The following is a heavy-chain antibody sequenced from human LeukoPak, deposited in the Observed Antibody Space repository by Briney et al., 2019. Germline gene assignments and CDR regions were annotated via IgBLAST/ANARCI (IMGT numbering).Heavy chain of an antibody. D-gene: IGHD3-3*01. CDR1: GFTFSSYS. J-gene: IGHJ4*02. V-gene: IGHV3-21*01. CDR2: ISSSSSYI. CDR3: ARNFYDFWSGYTTFDY. Sequence: GGSLRLSCAASGFTFSSYSMNWVRQAPGKGLEWVSSISSSSSYIYYADSVKGRFTISRDNAKNSLCLQMNSLRAEDTAVYYCARNFYDFWSGYTTFDYWGQGTLVTVSS.